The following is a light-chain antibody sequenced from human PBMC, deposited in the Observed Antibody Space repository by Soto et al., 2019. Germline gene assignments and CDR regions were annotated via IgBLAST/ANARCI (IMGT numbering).Light chain of an antibody. J-gene: IGKJ4*01. CDR3: QQLNSYPLT. CDR2: AAS. V-gene: IGKV1-9*01. CDR1: QGISSY. Sequence: IQLTQSPSSLSASVGDRVTITCRASQGISSYLAWYQQKPGKAPKLLIYAASTLQSGVPSRFSGSGSGTDFTLTISSMQPEDFANYYCQQLNSYPLTFGGGTKVDXK.